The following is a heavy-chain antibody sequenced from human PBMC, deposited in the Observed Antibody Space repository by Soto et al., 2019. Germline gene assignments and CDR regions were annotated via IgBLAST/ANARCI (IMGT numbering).Heavy chain of an antibody. CDR1: CCSCTRYG. CDR3: AMVDVYVTPSPQDV. D-gene: IGHD3-16*01. J-gene: IGHJ6*02. CDR2: INAYNGNT. Sequence: GHSVKDCSRASCCSCTRYGSGWALKAHGQGLEWMGWINAYNGNTNYAQNLQGRLTLTTDTSTTTAYMELRSLRSNDTAIYYCAMVDVYVTPSPQDVWGQGTTVTVSS. V-gene: IGHV1-18*01.